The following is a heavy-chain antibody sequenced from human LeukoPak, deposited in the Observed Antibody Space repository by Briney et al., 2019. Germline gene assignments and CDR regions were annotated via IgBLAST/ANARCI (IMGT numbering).Heavy chain of an antibody. Sequence: PGGSLRLSCAASGFTFSSYWMHWVRQVPGKGLVWVSRINTDGSVTSYADSVKGRFIISRDNAKNTLYLQMNSLRAEDTAVYYCARPAVGFDSWGQGTLVTVSS. J-gene: IGHJ4*02. CDR2: INTDGSVT. CDR1: GFTFSSYW. V-gene: IGHV3-74*01. D-gene: IGHD2-15*01. CDR3: ARPAVGFDS.